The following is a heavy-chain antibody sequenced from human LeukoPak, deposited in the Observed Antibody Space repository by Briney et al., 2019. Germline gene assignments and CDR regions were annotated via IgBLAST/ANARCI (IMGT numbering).Heavy chain of an antibody. CDR3: ARSGYLAQFYY. V-gene: IGHV4-34*01. J-gene: IGHJ4*02. CDR2: IKHSGST. CDR1: GGSFSGYY. Sequence: PSETLSLTCAVYGGSFSGYYWSWIRQPPGKGLEWIGEIKHSGSTNYNPSLKSRGTISVDTSKNQFSLKLSSVTAADTAVYYCARSGYLAQFYYWGQGTLVTVSS. D-gene: IGHD6-25*01.